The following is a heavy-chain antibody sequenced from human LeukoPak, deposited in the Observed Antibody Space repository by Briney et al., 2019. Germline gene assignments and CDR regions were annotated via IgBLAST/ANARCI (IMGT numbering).Heavy chain of an antibody. D-gene: IGHD2-8*01. Sequence: KSSETLSLTCTVSGGSISRPNWWSWVRQTPGKGLEWIGSIYHSGSTYYNPSLKSRVTISVDTSKNQFSLKLSSVTAADTAVYYCARATALYSTYDAFDIWGQGTMVTVSS. CDR2: IYHSGST. CDR3: ARATALYSTYDAFDI. J-gene: IGHJ3*02. V-gene: IGHV4-4*02. CDR1: GGSISRPNW.